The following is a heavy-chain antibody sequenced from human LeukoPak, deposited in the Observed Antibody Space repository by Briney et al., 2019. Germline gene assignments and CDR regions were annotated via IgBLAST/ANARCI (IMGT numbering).Heavy chain of an antibody. V-gene: IGHV1-3*01. CDR2: INAGNGNT. CDR3: ARDRSYCSGGNCYSYLTLDY. J-gene: IGHJ4*02. D-gene: IGHD2-15*01. Sequence: ASVKVSCKASGFTFTDYAMHWVRQAPGQRLEWMGWINAGNGNTKYSQKFQGRVTITRNTSASIAYMELSSLRSEDTAVFYCARDRSYCSGGNCYSYLTLDYWGQGTLVTVSS. CDR1: GFTFTDYA.